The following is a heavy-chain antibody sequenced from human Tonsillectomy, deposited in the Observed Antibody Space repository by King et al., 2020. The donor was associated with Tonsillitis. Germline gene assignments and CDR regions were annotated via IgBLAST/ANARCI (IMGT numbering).Heavy chain of an antibody. V-gene: IGHV3-7*03. CDR2: IKQDGSEK. CDR3: ARAGTGRLRWSPGFDP. CDR1: GFTFSSYW. J-gene: IGHJ5*02. D-gene: IGHD4-23*01. Sequence: VQLVESGGGLVQPGGSLRLSCAASGFTFSSYWMSWVRQAPGKGLEWVANIKQDGSEKYYVDSVKGRFTISRDNAKNSLYLQMNSLRAEDTAVYYCARAGTGRLRWSPGFDPWGQGTLVTVSS.